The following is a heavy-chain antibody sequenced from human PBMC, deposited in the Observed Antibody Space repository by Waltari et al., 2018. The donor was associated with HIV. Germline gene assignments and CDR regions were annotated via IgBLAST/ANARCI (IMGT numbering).Heavy chain of an antibody. CDR2: FWSDGAEI. CDR3: ARGYSSSRWIPLYH. D-gene: IGHD6-6*01. J-gene: IGHJ4*02. CDR1: GFTFSNFA. V-gene: IGHV3-33*01. Sequence: QVQLVESGGGVVQPGTSLTLSWAVSGFTFSNFAIHWVRQSTGEGLEGLAVFWSDGAEISYADSVNGRFTVSKDTSQKTLYLHLTSLRAEDTALYYCARGYSSSRWIPLYHWGRGTLVTVSS.